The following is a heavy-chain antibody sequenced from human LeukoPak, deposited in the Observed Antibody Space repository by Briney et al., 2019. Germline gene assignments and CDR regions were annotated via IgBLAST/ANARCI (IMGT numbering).Heavy chain of an antibody. D-gene: IGHD4-17*01. CDR3: AKLGSYGDYGGGYFDY. Sequence: GGSLRLSCAASGFTFSSYAMSWVRQAPGKGLEWVSAISGSGGSTYYADSVKGRFTISRDNSKNTLYLQMNSLRAEDTAVYYCAKLGSYGDYGGGYFDYWGQGTLVTVSS. CDR1: GFTFSSYA. CDR2: ISGSGGST. V-gene: IGHV3-23*01. J-gene: IGHJ4*02.